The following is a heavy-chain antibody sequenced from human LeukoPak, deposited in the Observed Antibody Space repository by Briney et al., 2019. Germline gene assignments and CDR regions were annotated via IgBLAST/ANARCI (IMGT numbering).Heavy chain of an antibody. D-gene: IGHD2-2*01. Sequence: GGSLRLSCAASGFTFSNYAIHWVRQAPGKGLEWVSIVGGSGVKTYYADSVKGRFAISRDNSKNTVYLQMNSLRAEDTAVYYCAKRGDCSGTCTYDYWGQGTLVTVSS. V-gene: IGHV3-23*01. CDR2: VGGSGVKT. CDR3: AKRGDCSGTCTYDY. J-gene: IGHJ4*02. CDR1: GFTFSNYA.